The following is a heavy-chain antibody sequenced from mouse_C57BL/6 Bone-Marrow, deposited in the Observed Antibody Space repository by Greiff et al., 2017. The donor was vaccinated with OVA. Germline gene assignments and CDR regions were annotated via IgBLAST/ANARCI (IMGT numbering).Heavy chain of an antibody. J-gene: IGHJ3*01. CDR2: ISDGGSYT. CDR3: ARDWGIFAY. V-gene: IGHV5-4*01. CDR1: GFTFSSYA. Sequence: EVKLQESGGGLVKPGGSLKLSCAASGFTFSSYAMSWVRQTPEKRLEWVATISDGGSYTYYPDNVKGRFTIARDNAKNNLYLQMSHLKSEDTAMYYCARDWGIFAYWGQGTLVTVSA.